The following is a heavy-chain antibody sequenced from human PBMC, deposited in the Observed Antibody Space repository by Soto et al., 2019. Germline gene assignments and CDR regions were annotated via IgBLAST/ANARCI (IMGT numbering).Heavy chain of an antibody. J-gene: IGHJ4*02. CDR2: ISSSSSTI. Sequence: GGSLRLSCAASGFTFSSYSMNWVRQAPGKGLEWVSYISSSSSTIYYADSVKGRFTISRGNAKNSLYLQMNSLRAEDTAVYYCARAVMDTAMDGWGQGTLVTVSS. V-gene: IGHV3-48*01. D-gene: IGHD5-18*01. CDR1: GFTFSSYS. CDR3: ARAVMDTAMDG.